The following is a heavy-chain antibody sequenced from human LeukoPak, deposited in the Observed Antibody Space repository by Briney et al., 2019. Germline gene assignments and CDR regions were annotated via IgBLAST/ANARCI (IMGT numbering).Heavy chain of an antibody. CDR1: GFAFSTYA. V-gene: IGHV3-23*01. CDR3: AKSEGRITMIVVVIDAFDI. CDR2: ISGSGRSS. J-gene: IGHJ3*02. Sequence: GGSLRLSCAASGFAFSTYAMNWVRQAPGKGLEWVSSISGSGRSSYYADSVKGRFTISRDNSKNTLYLQMNSLRAEDTAVYYCAKSEGRITMIVVVIDAFDIWGQGTMVTVSS. D-gene: IGHD3-22*01.